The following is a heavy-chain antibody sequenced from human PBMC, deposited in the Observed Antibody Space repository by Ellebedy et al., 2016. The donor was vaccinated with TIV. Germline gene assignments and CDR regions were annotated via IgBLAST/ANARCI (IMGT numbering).Heavy chain of an antibody. J-gene: IGHJ4*02. CDR2: ISSSSSYI. D-gene: IGHD3-10*01. CDR3: ARSRGVYGSGSYPDY. V-gene: IGHV3-21*01. CDR1: GFTFSSYS. Sequence: GESLKISCAASGFTFSSYSMDWVRQAPGKGLEWVSSISSSSSYIYYADSVKGRFTISRDNAKNSLYLQMNSLRAEDTAVYYCARSRGVYGSGSYPDYWGQGTLVTVSS.